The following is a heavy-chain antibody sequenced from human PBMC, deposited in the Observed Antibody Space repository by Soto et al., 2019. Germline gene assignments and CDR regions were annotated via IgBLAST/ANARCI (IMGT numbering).Heavy chain of an antibody. D-gene: IGHD3-22*01. CDR1: GFTFSSYA. CDR3: AKDSYDSSGYYASEYFQH. CDR2: ISGSGGST. J-gene: IGHJ1*01. V-gene: IGHV3-23*01. Sequence: GGSLRLSCAASGFTFSSYAMSWVRQAPGKGLEWVSAISGSGGSTYYADSVKGRFTISRDNSKNTLYLQMNSLRAEDTAVYYCAKDSYDSSGYYASEYFQHWGQGTLVTVSS.